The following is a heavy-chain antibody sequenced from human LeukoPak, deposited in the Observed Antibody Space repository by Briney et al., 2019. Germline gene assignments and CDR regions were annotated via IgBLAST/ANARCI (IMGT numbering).Heavy chain of an antibody. V-gene: IGHV1-69*05. J-gene: IGHJ4*02. CDR2: ITPIFGTA. Sequence: SVKVSCKASGGTFSSYAISWVRQAPGQGLEWMGRITPIFGTANYAQKFQGRVTITTDESTSTAYMELSSLRSEDTAVYYCAKAYYGDYEHFDYWGQGTLVTVSS. CDR1: GGTFSSYA. CDR3: AKAYYGDYEHFDY. D-gene: IGHD4-17*01.